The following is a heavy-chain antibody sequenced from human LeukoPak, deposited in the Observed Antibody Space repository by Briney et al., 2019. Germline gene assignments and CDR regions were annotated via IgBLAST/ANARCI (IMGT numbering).Heavy chain of an antibody. V-gene: IGHV3-23*01. D-gene: IGHD6-6*01. CDR3: AKDLWHLVRMIDH. Sequence: GGSLRLSCEGSGFIFSKYAMNWVRQAPGKGLEWVSAISATGASTYYIDSVKGRFTISRDNSNNTLYLQMNSLRAEDTARYYCAKDLWHLVRMIDHWGQGILVSAST. CDR1: GFIFSKYA. CDR2: ISATGAST. J-gene: IGHJ4*02.